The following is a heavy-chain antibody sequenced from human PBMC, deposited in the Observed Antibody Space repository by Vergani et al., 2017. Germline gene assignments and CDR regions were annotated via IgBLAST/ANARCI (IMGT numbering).Heavy chain of an antibody. Sequence: RLVQSGGGLAHPGGSLRLSCAASGLPVSGFAFNTYAMIWVRQAPGKGLEWVANIKQDGSEKYYVDSVKGRFTISRDNAKNSLYLQMNSLRAEDTAVYYCARDGLRWSIAAAGKVGYYWGQGTLVTVSS. CDR2: IKQDGSEK. CDR1: GLPVSGFAFNTYA. J-gene: IGHJ4*02. D-gene: IGHD6-13*01. CDR3: ARDGLRWSIAAAGKVGYY. V-gene: IGHV3-7*01.